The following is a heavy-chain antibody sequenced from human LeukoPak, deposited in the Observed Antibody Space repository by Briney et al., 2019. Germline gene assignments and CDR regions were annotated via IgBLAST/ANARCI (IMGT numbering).Heavy chain of an antibody. CDR3: ARGPYYYGSGSYSLDY. V-gene: IGHV4-59*01. J-gene: IGHJ4*02. CDR2: IYYSGST. D-gene: IGHD3-10*01. Sequence: SETLSLTCTVSGGSISSYYWSWIRQPPGKGLEWIGYIYYSGSTNYNPSLKSRVTISVDTSKNQFSLKLSSVTAADTAMYYCARGPYYYGSGSYSLDYWGQGTLVTVSS. CDR1: GGSISSYY.